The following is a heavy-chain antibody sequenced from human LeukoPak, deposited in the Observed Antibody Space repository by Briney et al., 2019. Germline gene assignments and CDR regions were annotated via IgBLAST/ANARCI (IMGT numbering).Heavy chain of an antibody. J-gene: IGHJ4*02. CDR1: GDSVSSNDAA. CDR2: TFYRSKWYY. D-gene: IGHD3-10*01. Sequence: SQTLSLTCAISGDSVSSNDAAWNWIRQSPSRGLEWLGRTFYRSKWYYDSAVSVKSRITINPDTSKNQFSLQLNSVTPEDTAVYYCARENTLVRGTRNPFDYWDRGTLVTVSS. V-gene: IGHV6-1*01. CDR3: ARENTLVRGTRNPFDY.